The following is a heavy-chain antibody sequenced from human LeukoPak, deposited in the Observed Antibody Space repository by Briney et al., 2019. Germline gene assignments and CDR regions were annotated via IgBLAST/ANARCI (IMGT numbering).Heavy chain of an antibody. Sequence: SETLSPTCAVYGGSFSGYYWSWIRQPPGKGLEWIGEINHSGSTNYNPSLKSRVTISVDTSKNQFSLKLSSVTAADTAVYYCARGLGFGYCSGGSCYSGANDYWGQGTLVTVSS. CDR2: INHSGST. CDR1: GGSFSGYY. D-gene: IGHD2-15*01. CDR3: ARGLGFGYCSGGSCYSGANDY. V-gene: IGHV4-34*01. J-gene: IGHJ4*02.